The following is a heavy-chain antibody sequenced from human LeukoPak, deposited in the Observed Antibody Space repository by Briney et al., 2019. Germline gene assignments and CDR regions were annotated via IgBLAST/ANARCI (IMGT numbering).Heavy chain of an antibody. Sequence: GRALRLSCAASGFNFSSYGMHWVRQAPGKGREWMAVISYDGTNKYYADSVKGRFTISRDNSKDTLFLQMNSLRVEDTAVFYCAVGDGPGLWGQGTLVTVSS. CDR3: AVGDGPGL. J-gene: IGHJ4*02. D-gene: IGHD3-10*01. CDR2: ISYDGTNK. CDR1: GFNFSSYG. V-gene: IGHV3-30*03.